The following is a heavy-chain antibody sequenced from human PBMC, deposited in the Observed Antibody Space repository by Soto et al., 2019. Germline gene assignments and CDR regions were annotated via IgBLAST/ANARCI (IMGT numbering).Heavy chain of an antibody. CDR2: INPAGGTT. Sequence: QVQLVQSGAEVKKPGASVRISCGASGYSFTSTYVHWVRQAPGQGPEWMGIINPAGGTTYYAQKFQGRLTITSDTSTDTVFMDLNDLTSEDTAVYFCALKVVTYYDNWGQGTLLTVSS. D-gene: IGHD2-21*02. V-gene: IGHV1-46*01. CDR1: GYSFTSTY. CDR3: ALKVVTYYDN. J-gene: IGHJ4*02.